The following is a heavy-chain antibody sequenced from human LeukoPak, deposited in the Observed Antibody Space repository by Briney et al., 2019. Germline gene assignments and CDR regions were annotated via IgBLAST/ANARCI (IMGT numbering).Heavy chain of an antibody. CDR2: INPNSGGT. J-gene: IGHJ4*02. V-gene: IGHV1-2*02. Sequence: ASVKVSCKASGYSFTGYYMHWVRQAPGQGLEWMGWINPNSGGTNYAQKLQGRVTMTTDTSTSTAYMELRSLRSDDTAVYYCARDQGITMVRGVTYFDYWGQGTLVTVSS. D-gene: IGHD3-10*01. CDR1: GYSFTGYY. CDR3: ARDQGITMVRGVTYFDY.